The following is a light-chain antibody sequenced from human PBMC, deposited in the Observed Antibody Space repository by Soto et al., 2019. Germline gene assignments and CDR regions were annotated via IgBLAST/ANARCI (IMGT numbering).Light chain of an antibody. J-gene: IGLJ1*01. CDR3: CSYAGSSTYV. V-gene: IGLV2-23*01. CDR2: EGS. CDR1: RSDVGSYNL. Sequence: QSALTQPASVSGSPGQSITISCTGTRSDVGSYNLVSWYQQHPDKAPKLMIYEGSKRPSGVSNRFSGSKSGNTASLTISGLQAEDEADYYCCSYAGSSTYVFGAGTKVTVL.